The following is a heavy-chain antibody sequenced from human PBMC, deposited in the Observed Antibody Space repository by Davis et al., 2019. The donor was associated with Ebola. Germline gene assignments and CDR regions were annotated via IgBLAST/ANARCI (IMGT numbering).Heavy chain of an antibody. CDR2: ISWNSGSI. CDR3: ARFSSGWDSYYFDY. CDR1: GFSFDDYA. J-gene: IGHJ4*02. D-gene: IGHD6-19*01. V-gene: IGHV3-9*01. Sequence: PGGSLRLSCAASGFSFDDYAMHWVRQAPGKGLEWVSGISWNSGSIGYADSVKGRFTISRDNAKNSLYLQMNSLRAEDTAVYYCARFSSGWDSYYFDYWGQGTLVTVSS.